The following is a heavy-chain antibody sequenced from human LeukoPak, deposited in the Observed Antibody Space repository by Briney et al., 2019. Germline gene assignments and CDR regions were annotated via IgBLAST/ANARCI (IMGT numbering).Heavy chain of an antibody. CDR3: ARDRVAAAGTNWFDP. CDR1: GFTFSSYW. D-gene: IGHD6-13*01. J-gene: IGHJ5*02. V-gene: IGHV3-7*03. Sequence: QSGGSLRLSCVVSGFTFSSYWMSWVRQAPGKGLEWVANIKQDGSEKYYVDSVKGRFTISRDNAKNSLYLQMNSLRAEDTAVYYCARDRVAAAGTNWFDPWGQGTLVTVSS. CDR2: IKQDGSEK.